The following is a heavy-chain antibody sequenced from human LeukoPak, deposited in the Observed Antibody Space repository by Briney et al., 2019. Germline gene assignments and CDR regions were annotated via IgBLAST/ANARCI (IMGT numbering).Heavy chain of an antibody. CDR3: AKDPVVPEQNWFDP. Sequence: GGSLRLSCAASGFTFSSYAMSWVRQAPGKGLEWVSAISGSGGSTYYADSVKGRFTISRDDSKNTLYLQMNSLRAEDTAVYYCAKDPVVPEQNWFDPWGQGTLVTVSS. V-gene: IGHV3-23*01. J-gene: IGHJ5*02. CDR2: ISGSGGST. D-gene: IGHD2-2*01. CDR1: GFTFSSYA.